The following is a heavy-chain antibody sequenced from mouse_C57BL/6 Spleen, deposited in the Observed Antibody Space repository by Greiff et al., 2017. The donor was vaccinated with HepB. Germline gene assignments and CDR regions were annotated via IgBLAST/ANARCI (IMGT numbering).Heavy chain of an antibody. D-gene: IGHD2-2*01. CDR2: ISSGSSTI. Sequence: EVKLMESGGGLVKPGGSLKLSCAASGFTFSDYGMHWVRQAPEKGLEWVAYISSGSSTIYYADTVKGRFTISRDNAKNTLFLQMTSLRSEDTAMYYCARSQDRGVTLFAYWGQGTLVTVSA. CDR1: GFTFSDYG. V-gene: IGHV5-17*01. J-gene: IGHJ3*01. CDR3: ARSQDRGVTLFAY.